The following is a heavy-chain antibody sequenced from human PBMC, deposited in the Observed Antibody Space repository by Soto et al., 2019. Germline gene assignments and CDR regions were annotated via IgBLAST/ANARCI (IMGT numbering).Heavy chain of an antibody. Sequence: GGALRVACLASGVTLSSRSMSWVRQAPGEGLEWVAVISYDGSNKYYADSVKGRFTISRDNSKNTLYLQMNSLRAEDTAVYYCAKDFEYGGMDVWGQGTTVTVSS. V-gene: IGHV3-30*18. CDR3: AKDFEYGGMDV. J-gene: IGHJ6*02. D-gene: IGHD2-2*01. CDR2: ISYDGSNK. CDR1: GVTLSSRS.